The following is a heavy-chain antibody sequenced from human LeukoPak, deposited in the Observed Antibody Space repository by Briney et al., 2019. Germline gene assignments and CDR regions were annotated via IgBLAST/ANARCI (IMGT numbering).Heavy chain of an antibody. J-gene: IGHJ6*03. CDR1: GGSISTYY. V-gene: IGHV4-59*12. Sequence: PSETLSLTCTVSGGSISTYYWSWIRQPPGKGLEWIGYVFYSGNTIYNPSLKSRVSISEDTSKNQFSLRLNSVTAADTAVYYCARGLCNYYDNLAYGMTARPRRYYHYYMDVWGIGTTVTVSS. CDR3: ARGLCNYYDNLAYGMTARPRRYYHYYMDV. CDR2: VFYSGNT. D-gene: IGHD3-22*01.